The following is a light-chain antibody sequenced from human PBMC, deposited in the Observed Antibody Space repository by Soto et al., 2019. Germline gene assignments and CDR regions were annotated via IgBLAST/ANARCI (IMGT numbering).Light chain of an antibody. CDR2: DAS. Sequence: IVLTQSPGTLSLSQGDSATLSCRAGQTVRNNYLAWYQQKPGQAPRLLIYDASSRATGIPARFSGSGSGTDFTLTITRLEPEDSAVYFCQQYTGPPNTFGQGTLLEI. CDR1: QTVRNNY. J-gene: IGKJ5*01. V-gene: IGKV3-20*01. CDR3: QQYTGPPNT.